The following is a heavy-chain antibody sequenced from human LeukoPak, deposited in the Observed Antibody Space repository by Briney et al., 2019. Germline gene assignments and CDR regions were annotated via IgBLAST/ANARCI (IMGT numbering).Heavy chain of an antibody. V-gene: IGHV3-21*06. J-gene: IGHJ6*03. D-gene: IGHD1-26*01. CDR1: GFTFSSYG. CDR2: ISSSSSYI. Sequence: GGSLRLSCAASGFTFSSYGMHWVRQAPGKGLEWVSSISSSSSYIYYADSVKGRFTISRDNAKNSLYLQMDSLRVEDTAVYYCARDPYSGNYGAYYYYYMDVWGKGTTVTISS. CDR3: ARDPYSGNYGAYYYYYMDV.